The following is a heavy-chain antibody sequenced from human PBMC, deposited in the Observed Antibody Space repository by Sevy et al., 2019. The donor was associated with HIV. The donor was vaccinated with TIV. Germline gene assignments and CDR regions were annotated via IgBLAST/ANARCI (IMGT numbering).Heavy chain of an antibody. V-gene: IGHV3-21*06. CDR2: ISGSSNYI. Sequence: GGSLRLSCAASGFTFSSYSMNWVRQAPGKGLEWVSAISGSSNYIYYAESVKGRFIISRDNVKNRLYLQMNSLRADDTAVYYCARGPPDGSYDYFDYWGQGTLVTVSS. D-gene: IGHD1-26*01. CDR1: GFTFSSYS. J-gene: IGHJ4*02. CDR3: ARGPPDGSYDYFDY.